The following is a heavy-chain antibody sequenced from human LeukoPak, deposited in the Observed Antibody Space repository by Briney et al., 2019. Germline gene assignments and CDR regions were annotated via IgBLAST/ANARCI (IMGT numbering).Heavy chain of an antibody. D-gene: IGHD2-15*01. V-gene: IGHV3-9*01. CDR2: ISWNSGSI. Sequence: GRSLRLSCAASGFTFDDYAMHWVRQAPGKGLEWVSGISWNSGSIGYADSVKGRFTISRDNAKNSLYLQMNSLRAEDTALYYCANEDCSGGSCFFDYWGQGTLVTVSS. CDR3: ANEDCSGGSCFFDY. J-gene: IGHJ4*02. CDR1: GFTFDDYA.